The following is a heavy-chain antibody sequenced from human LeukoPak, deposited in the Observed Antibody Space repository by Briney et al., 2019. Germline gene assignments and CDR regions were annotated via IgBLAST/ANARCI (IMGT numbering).Heavy chain of an antibody. J-gene: IGHJ4*01. Sequence: SETLSLTCAVYGGSFSGYYWSWIRQPPGKGLEWIGEINHSGSTNHNPSLKSRVTISVDTSKNQFSLKLSSVTAADTAVYYCARGAKGAAAGYYFDYWGQGTLVTVSS. CDR1: GGSFSGYY. CDR3: ARGAKGAAAGYYFDY. D-gene: IGHD6-13*01. CDR2: INHSGST. V-gene: IGHV4-34*01.